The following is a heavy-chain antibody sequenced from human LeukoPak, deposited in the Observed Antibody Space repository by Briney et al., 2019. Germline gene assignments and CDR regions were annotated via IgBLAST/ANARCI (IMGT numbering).Heavy chain of an antibody. CDR3: ARYYGWFGESESDAFDI. CDR2: IIPIFGTA. J-gene: IGHJ3*02. D-gene: IGHD3-10*01. V-gene: IGHV1-69*05. Sequence: SVKVSCKASGGTFSSYAISWVRQAPGQGLEWMGRIIPIFGTANYAQKFQGRVTITTDESTSTAYMELSSLRSDDTAVYYCARYYGWFGESESDAFDIWGQGTMVTVSS. CDR1: GGTFSSYA.